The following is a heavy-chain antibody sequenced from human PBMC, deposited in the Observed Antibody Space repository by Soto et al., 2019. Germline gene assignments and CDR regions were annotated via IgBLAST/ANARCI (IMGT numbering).Heavy chain of an antibody. D-gene: IGHD3-9*01. CDR3: ARILESTFGYDILIGGDPRPNYGVDV. Sequence: SETLSLTCTVSGGSISSGDYYWSWIRQPPGKGLEWIGYIYYSGSTYYNPSLKSRVTISVDTSKNQFSLKLSSVTAADVAVYYCARILESTFGYDILIGGDPRPNYGVDVWGQGTTVTVS. V-gene: IGHV4-30-4*01. CDR2: IYYSGST. J-gene: IGHJ6*02. CDR1: GGSISSGDYY.